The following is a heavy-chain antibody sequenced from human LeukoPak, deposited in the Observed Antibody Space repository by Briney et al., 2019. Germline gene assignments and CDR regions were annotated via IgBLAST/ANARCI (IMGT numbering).Heavy chain of an antibody. CDR2: ISYDGSNK. J-gene: IGHJ4*02. V-gene: IGHV3-30*04. D-gene: IGHD6-13*01. Sequence: PGGSLRLSCAASGFTFSSYAMHWVRQAPGKGLEWVAVISYDGSNKYYADSVKGRFTISRDNSKNTLYLQMNSLRAEDTAVYYCAREEEGIAAAGTIPLLDYWGQGTLVTVSS. CDR1: GFTFSSYA. CDR3: AREEEGIAAAGTIPLLDY.